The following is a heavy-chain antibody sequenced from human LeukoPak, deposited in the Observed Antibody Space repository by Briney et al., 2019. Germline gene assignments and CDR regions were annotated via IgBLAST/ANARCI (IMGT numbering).Heavy chain of an antibody. Sequence: ASVKVSCKASGYTFTSYDINLVRQATGQGLEWMGWMNPNSGNTGYAQKFQGRVTMTRNTSISTAYMELSSLRSEDTAVYYCARGLGYYDFWSGYSPIYNWFDPWGQGTLVTVSS. J-gene: IGHJ5*02. CDR2: MNPNSGNT. V-gene: IGHV1-8*01. CDR3: ARGLGYYDFWSGYSPIYNWFDP. D-gene: IGHD3-3*01. CDR1: GYTFTSYD.